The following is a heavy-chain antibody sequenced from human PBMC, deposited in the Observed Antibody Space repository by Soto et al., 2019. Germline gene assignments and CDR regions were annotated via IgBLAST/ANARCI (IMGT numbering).Heavy chain of an antibody. V-gene: IGHV3-30-3*01. Sequence: QVQLVESGGGVVQPGRSLRLSCAASGFTFSSYAMHWVRQAPGKGLEWGAVISYDGSNKNYADSVKGRFTISRDNSKNTLYLQMNSLRAEDTAVYYCARGASGCWQTPFDYWGQGTLVTVSS. CDR1: GFTFSSYA. D-gene: IGHD1-26*01. J-gene: IGHJ4*02. CDR2: ISYDGSNK. CDR3: ARGASGCWQTPFDY.